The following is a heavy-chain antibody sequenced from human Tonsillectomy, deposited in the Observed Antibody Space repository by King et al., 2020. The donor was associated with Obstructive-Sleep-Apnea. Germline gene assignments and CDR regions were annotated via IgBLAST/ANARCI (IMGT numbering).Heavy chain of an antibody. D-gene: IGHD3-22*01. CDR1: GFSVSRNY. J-gene: IGHJ6*02. CDR2: IYSGGST. CDR3: ATSSGYYFTEYGMVV. Sequence: VQLVESGGGLVQPGGSLRLSCAASGFSVSRNYMTWVRQAPGKGLEWVSVIYSGGSTEYADSVKGRFTISRDNSKNTLYLHMNGLRAEDTAVYYCATSSGYYFTEYGMVVWGQGTTVTVSS. V-gene: IGHV3-66*01.